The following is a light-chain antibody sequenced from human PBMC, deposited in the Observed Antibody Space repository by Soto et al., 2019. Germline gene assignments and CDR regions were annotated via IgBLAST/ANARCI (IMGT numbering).Light chain of an antibody. CDR1: QSVSSSY. V-gene: IGKV3-20*01. CDR2: GAS. Sequence: ETVLTQSPGTLSLSPGERATLSCRASQSVSSSYLAWYQQKPGQAPRLLIYGASSRATGIPDRFSGSGSGTDFTLTISRLEPEDFAVYYCQHYCSSPPSWTFGQGTKVEIK. J-gene: IGKJ1*01. CDR3: QHYCSSPPSWT.